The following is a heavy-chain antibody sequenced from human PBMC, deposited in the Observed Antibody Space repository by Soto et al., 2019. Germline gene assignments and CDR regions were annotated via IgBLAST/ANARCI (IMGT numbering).Heavy chain of an antibody. J-gene: IGHJ4*02. V-gene: IGHV4-61*03. Sequence: SETLSLTCTVSGVAVSRGSYYWTWMRQSPGKGLEWMGYVLSSGSTDYNPSLKSRVTISVDTSKNDFSLKLRSVTAADTAVYYCARQRIAAAQYYFDYWGQGMVVTVSS. D-gene: IGHD6-13*01. CDR2: VLSSGST. CDR3: ARQRIAAAQYYFDY. CDR1: GVAVSRGSYY.